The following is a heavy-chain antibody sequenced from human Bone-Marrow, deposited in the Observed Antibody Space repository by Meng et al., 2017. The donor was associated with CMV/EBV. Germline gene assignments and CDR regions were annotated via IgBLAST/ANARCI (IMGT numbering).Heavy chain of an antibody. D-gene: IGHD4-17*01. CDR1: GFTFSSYW. CDR3: ARRLRLRPVDY. V-gene: IGHV3-48*01. CDR2: ISSSGSTI. Sequence: GGSLRLSCVASGFTFSSYWLSWVRQAPGKGLEWVSYISSSGSTIYYADSVKGRFTISRDKAKNSLYLQMNSLRAEDTAVYYCARRLRLRPVDYWGQGTLVTVSS. J-gene: IGHJ4*02.